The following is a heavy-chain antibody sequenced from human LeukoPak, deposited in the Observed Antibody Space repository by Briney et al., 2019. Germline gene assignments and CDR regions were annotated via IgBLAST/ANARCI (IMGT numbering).Heavy chain of an antibody. CDR2: ISSSGSTI. V-gene: IGHV3-48*04. Sequence: GGTLRLSFAASGFTFSSYGMSWVRQAPGKGLEWVSYISSSGSTIYYADSVKGRFTISRDNAKNSLYLQMNSLRAEDTAVYYCARDLYSSSSLGFDYWGQGTLVTVSS. D-gene: IGHD6-6*01. J-gene: IGHJ4*02. CDR3: ARDLYSSSSLGFDY. CDR1: GFTFSSYG.